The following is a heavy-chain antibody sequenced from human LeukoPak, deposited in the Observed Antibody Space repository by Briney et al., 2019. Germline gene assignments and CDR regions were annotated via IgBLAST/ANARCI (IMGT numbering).Heavy chain of an antibody. V-gene: IGHV4-4*02. CDR1: GGSISSSNW. J-gene: IGHJ5*02. CDR3: AREGYSGFDRWFDP. Sequence: SETLSLTCAVSGGSISSSNWWSWVRQPPRKGLEGIGEIYHSGSTNYNPSLKSRVTISVDKSKNQFSLKLSSVTAADTAVYYCAREGYSGFDRWFDPWGQGTLVTVSS. CDR2: IYHSGST. D-gene: IGHD5-12*01.